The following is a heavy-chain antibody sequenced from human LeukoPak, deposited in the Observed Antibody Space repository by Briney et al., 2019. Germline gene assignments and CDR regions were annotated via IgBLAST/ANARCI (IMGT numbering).Heavy chain of an antibody. CDR2: ISDDGSNK. Sequence: PGGSLRLSCAASGFTFSSYTMDWVRQAPGKGLEWVAFISDDGSNKNYADSVKGRFTISRDNTKNTLYLQMNSLRAEDTAVYYCAREQTDDMDVWGQGATVSVSS. V-gene: IGHV3-30-3*01. CDR3: AREQTDDMDV. CDR1: GFTFSSYT. J-gene: IGHJ6*02.